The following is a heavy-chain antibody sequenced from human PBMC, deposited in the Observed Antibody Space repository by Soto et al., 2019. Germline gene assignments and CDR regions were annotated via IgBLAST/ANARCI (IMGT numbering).Heavy chain of an antibody. Sequence: EVQLLESGGGLVQPGGSLRLSCAASGFTFSSYAMSWVRQTPGKGLEWVSGISGGGGNTYSADSVTGRCTISRANSRNTLYLQMNSLRAADTAIYYCAKDRGAGGRFSGIAVAGIPSWGQGTLVTVSS. D-gene: IGHD6-19*01. CDR2: ISGGGGNT. CDR3: AKDRGAGGRFSGIAVAGIPS. J-gene: IGHJ5*02. CDR1: GFTFSSYA. V-gene: IGHV3-23*01.